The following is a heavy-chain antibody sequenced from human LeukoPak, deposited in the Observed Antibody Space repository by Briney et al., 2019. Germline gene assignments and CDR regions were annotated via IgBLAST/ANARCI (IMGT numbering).Heavy chain of an antibody. D-gene: IGHD5-18*01. V-gene: IGHV4-34*01. J-gene: IGHJ4*02. CDR1: GGSFSGYY. CDR2: INHSGST. Sequence: SETLSLTCAVYGGSFSGYYWSWIRQPPGKGLEWIGEINHSGSTNYNPSLKSRVTISVDMSKNQFSLKLSSVTAADTAVYYCARREQLWLRRYFDYWGQGTLVTVSS. CDR3: ARREQLWLRRYFDY.